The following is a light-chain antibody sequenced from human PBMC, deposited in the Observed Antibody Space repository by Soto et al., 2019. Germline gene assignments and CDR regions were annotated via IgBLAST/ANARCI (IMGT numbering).Light chain of an antibody. CDR3: QHRPNWPLT. CDR1: QSISSH. V-gene: IGKV3-11*01. Sequence: EIVLTQSPATLSLSPGERATLSGRASQSISSHLAWYQQNPGQAPRLLMYDVSNRATDIPARFSGSGSGTNLTLTISSLEPEDFAVYYCQHRPNWPLTFGGGTKVEIK. CDR2: DVS. J-gene: IGKJ4*01.